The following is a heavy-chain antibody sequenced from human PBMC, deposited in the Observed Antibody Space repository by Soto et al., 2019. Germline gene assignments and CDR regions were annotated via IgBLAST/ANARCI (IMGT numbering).Heavy chain of an antibody. CDR1: GGSVSSGSYY. V-gene: IGHV4-61*01. J-gene: IGHJ4*02. Sequence: SETLSLTCTVSGGSVSSGSYYWSWIRQPPGKGLEWIGYIYYSGSTNYNPSLKSRVTISVDTSKNQFSLKLSSVTAADTAVYYCARDEYDSSGYYHGYFDSWGQGTLVTVSS. CDR3: ARDEYDSSGYYHGYFDS. CDR2: IYYSGST. D-gene: IGHD3-22*01.